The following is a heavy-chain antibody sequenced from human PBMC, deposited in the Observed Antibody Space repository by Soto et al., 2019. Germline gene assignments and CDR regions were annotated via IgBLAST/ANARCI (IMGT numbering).Heavy chain of an antibody. CDR2: INHTGST. CDR3: ARPRRQWLPNDDFDI. J-gene: IGHJ3*02. CDR1: GLSFRGYY. Sequence: LETLCLTGAFNGLSFRGYYGSWIRQPPGKGLEWIGEINHTGSTNYNPSLKSRVTISVDTSKNQFSLRLSSVTAADTAVYYCARPRRQWLPNDDFDIWGQGTMVTVSS. D-gene: IGHD6-19*01. V-gene: IGHV4-34*01.